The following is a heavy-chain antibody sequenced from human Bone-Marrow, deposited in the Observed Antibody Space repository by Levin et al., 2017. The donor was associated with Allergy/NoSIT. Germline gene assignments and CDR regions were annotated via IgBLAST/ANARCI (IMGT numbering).Heavy chain of an antibody. CDR2: ISSDSSDL. Sequence: SCTVSGFTFRIYSIYWVRQAPGKGLEWISSISSDSSDLYYADSVKGRFTISRDNAKNSLNLQVSSLRAEDTAVYHCVRGIIGDVRVAHKEAFDVWGQGTMVTVSS. V-gene: IGHV3-21*01. J-gene: IGHJ3*01. D-gene: IGHD2/OR15-2a*01. CDR1: GFTFRIYS. CDR3: VRGIIGDVRVAHKEAFDV.